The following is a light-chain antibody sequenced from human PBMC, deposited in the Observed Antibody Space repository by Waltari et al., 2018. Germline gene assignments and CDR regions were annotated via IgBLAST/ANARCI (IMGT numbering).Light chain of an antibody. Sequence: SYELTQPPSVSVSPGQPATITCSGDPLPKQFAYWHQQRPGQAPVLLRDKDTERASGIPERFSGSTSGTTVTLTIAGVQAEDEADYFCQSVDVTALPFGGGTRLTVL. CDR3: QSVDVTALP. CDR2: KDT. J-gene: IGLJ2*01. CDR1: PLPKQF. V-gene: IGLV3-25*03.